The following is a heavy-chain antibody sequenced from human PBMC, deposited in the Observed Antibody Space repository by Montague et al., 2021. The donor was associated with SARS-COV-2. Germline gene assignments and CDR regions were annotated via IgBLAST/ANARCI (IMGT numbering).Heavy chain of an antibody. CDR1: GFTFSSYA. J-gene: IGHJ4*02. V-gene: IGHV3-30*04. CDR2: VSYDGSNK. CDR3: AREGIVGATGFDY. Sequence: SLSLSWAASGFTFSSYAMHWVRQAPGKGLEWVAVVSYDGSNKYYADSVKGRFTISRDNSKNTLYLQMNSLRAEDTAVYYCAREGIVGATGFDYWGQGTLVTVSS. D-gene: IGHD1-26*01.